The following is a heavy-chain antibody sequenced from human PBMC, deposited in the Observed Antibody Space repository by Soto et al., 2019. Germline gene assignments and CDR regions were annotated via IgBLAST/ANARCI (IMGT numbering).Heavy chain of an antibody. CDR3: ARDRLMATAGTARHYFGLDV. Sequence: SETLSLTCTVSGGSIRSGGYYWSWVRQNPRRGLEWIGNIYYSGNTYYNPSLKSRLTISVDTSKNQFSLNLSSVTAADTAVYYCARDRLMATAGTARHYFGLDVGGQGTTGTVS. D-gene: IGHD5-18*01. J-gene: IGHJ6*02. CDR2: IYYSGNT. V-gene: IGHV4-31*03. CDR1: GGSIRSGGYY.